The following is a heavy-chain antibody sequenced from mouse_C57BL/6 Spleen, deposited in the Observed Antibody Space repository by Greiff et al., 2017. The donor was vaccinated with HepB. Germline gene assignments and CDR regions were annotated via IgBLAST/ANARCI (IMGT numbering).Heavy chain of an antibody. J-gene: IGHJ4*01. CDR1: GYTFTSYW. CDR3: AREGTGTNAMDY. V-gene: IGHV1-53*01. D-gene: IGHD4-1*01. CDR2: INPSNGGT. Sequence: QVHVKQPGTELVKPGASVKLSCKASGYTFTSYWMHWVKQRPGQGLEWIGNINPSNGGTNYNEKFKSKATLTVDKSSSTAYMQLSSLTSEDSAVYYCAREGTGTNAMDYWGQGTSVTVSS.